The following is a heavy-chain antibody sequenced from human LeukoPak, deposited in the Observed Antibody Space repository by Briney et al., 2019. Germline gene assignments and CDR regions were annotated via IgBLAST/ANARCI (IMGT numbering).Heavy chain of an antibody. CDR1: GFTFSSYG. CDR3: AKSQGNYYFEY. CDR2: LSYDGSNK. V-gene: IGHV3-30*18. Sequence: GRSLRLSCAASGFTFSSYGMHWVRQAPGKGLEWVAILSYDGSNKYYADSVKGRFTISRDNSKNTLYLQMNSLGAEDTAVFYCAKSQGNYYFEYWGQGTLVTVSS. D-gene: IGHD1-7*01. J-gene: IGHJ4*02.